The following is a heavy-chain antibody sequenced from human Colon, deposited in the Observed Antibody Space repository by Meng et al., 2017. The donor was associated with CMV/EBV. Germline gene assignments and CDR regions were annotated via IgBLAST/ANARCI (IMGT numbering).Heavy chain of an antibody. J-gene: IGHJ5*02. CDR3: VRGEYGLGSRNWFDT. CDR1: GGSFSGYY. V-gene: IGHV4-31*11. Sequence: SETLSLTCAVYGGSFSGYYWSWIRQHPGKGLEWIGYIYYSGSTYYNPSLKSRITISIDTSKNQFSLKLSSVTAADTAVYYCVRGEYGLGSRNWFDTWGQGTLVTVSS. D-gene: IGHD3-10*01. CDR2: IYYSGST.